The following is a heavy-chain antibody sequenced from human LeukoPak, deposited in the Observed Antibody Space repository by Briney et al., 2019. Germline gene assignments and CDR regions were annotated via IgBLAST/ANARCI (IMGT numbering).Heavy chain of an antibody. CDR1: GFTFSIYT. D-gene: IGHD3-3*01. J-gene: IGHJ4*02. CDR2: ITSSSSSM. V-gene: IGHV3-21*01. CDR3: ARDLAWGGY. Sequence: GGSLRLSCVASGFTFSIYTMSWVRQAPGKGLEWVSSITSSSSSMYSADSVKGRLTISRDNAKNSLYLQMNSLRAEDTAVYYCARDLAWGGYWGQGTLVTISP.